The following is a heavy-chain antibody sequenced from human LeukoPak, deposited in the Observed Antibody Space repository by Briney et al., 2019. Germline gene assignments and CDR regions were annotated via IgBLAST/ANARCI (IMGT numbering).Heavy chain of an antibody. CDR3: ARGNILTGYMY. J-gene: IGHJ4*02. V-gene: IGHV3-7*04. D-gene: IGHD3-9*01. Sequence: GGSLRLSCVTPGFTFSSYWMTWVRQAPGKGLEWVANINLDGHVQNYVDSLKGRFTISRENAKNSLYLQMNSLRAGDTAVYYYARGNILTGYMYWGQGTLVTVSS. CDR2: INLDGHVQ. CDR1: GFTFSSYW.